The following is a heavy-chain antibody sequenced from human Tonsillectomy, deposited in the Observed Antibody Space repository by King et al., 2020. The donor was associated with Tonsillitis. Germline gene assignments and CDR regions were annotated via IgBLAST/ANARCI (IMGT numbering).Heavy chain of an antibody. D-gene: IGHD3-22*01. Sequence: VQLQESGPGLVKPSETLSLSCTVSGGFISTYYWSWIRRPPGKGLEWIGYISYSGSTDYNPSLKSRVTISVDASKSQFSLKLSSVTAADTAVYYCSRHVATYYDTSGNNAFDIWGQGTMVTVSS. J-gene: IGHJ3*02. CDR3: SRHVATYYDTSGNNAFDI. V-gene: IGHV4-59*08. CDR1: GGFISTYY. CDR2: ISYSGST.